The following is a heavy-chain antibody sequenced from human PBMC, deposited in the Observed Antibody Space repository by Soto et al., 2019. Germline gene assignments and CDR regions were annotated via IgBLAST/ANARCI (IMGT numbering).Heavy chain of an antibody. Sequence: QVQLVQSGAEVKKPGSSVKVSCKATGGTFSSYTISWVRQAPGQGLEWMGRIIPILGIANYAQEFQGRVTITADKSTSTAYMELSSLRSEDTAVYYCSCSGGSCYTDYWGQGTLVTVSS. D-gene: IGHD2-15*01. CDR1: GGTFSSYT. V-gene: IGHV1-69*02. J-gene: IGHJ4*02. CDR3: SCSGGSCYTDY. CDR2: IIPILGIA.